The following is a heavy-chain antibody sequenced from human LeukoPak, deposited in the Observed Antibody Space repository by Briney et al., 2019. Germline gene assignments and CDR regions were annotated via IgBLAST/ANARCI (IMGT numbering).Heavy chain of an antibody. Sequence: SGGSLRLSCAASGFTFSSYGMSWVRQAPGKGLEWVSAISGSGGSTYYADSVKGRFTISRDNSKNTLYLQMNSLRAEDTAVYYCAKDSNYDILTGILEDYWGQGTLVTVSS. V-gene: IGHV3-23*01. CDR3: AKDSNYDILTGILEDY. CDR1: GFTFSSYG. CDR2: ISGSGGST. D-gene: IGHD3-9*01. J-gene: IGHJ4*02.